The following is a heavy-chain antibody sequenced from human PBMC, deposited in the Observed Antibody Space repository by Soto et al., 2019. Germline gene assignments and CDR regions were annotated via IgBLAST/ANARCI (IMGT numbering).Heavy chain of an antibody. CDR2: INHSRST. D-gene: IGHD6-13*01. J-gene: IGHJ6*03. CDR1: GRSFSAHY. V-gene: IGHV4-34*01. CDR3: ARGNASSWYASRGDHYYMDV. Sequence: PSETLYITCAVYGRSFSAHYWRWLRKPPGKGLEWIGEINHSRSTNYNPSLKSRVTISVDTSKNQFSLKLSSVTAADTAVYYCARGNASSWYASRGDHYYMDVWGKGTTVTVSS.